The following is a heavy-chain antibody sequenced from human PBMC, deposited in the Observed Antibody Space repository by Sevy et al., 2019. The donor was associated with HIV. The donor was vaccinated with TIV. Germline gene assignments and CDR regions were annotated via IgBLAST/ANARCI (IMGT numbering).Heavy chain of an antibody. Sequence: GGSLRLSCAASGFTFSSYAMSWVRQAPGKGLEWDSAISGSGGSTYYADSVNGRFTISRDNSKNTLYLQMNSLRAEDTAVYYCVRVYSSSPESFDYWGQGTLVTVSS. CDR1: GFTFSSYA. V-gene: IGHV3-23*01. J-gene: IGHJ4*02. D-gene: IGHD6-13*01. CDR3: VRVYSSSPESFDY. CDR2: ISGSGGST.